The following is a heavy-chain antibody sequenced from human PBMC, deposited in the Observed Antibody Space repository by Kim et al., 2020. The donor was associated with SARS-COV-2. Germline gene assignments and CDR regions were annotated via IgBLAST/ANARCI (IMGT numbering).Heavy chain of an antibody. CDR3: ARGPYYYGSGSYSPGGWFDP. V-gene: IGHV4-34*01. J-gene: IGHJ5*02. D-gene: IGHD3-10*01. Sequence: SQTLSLTCAVYGGSFSGYYWSWIRQPPGKGLEWIGEINHSGSTNYNPSLKSRVTISVDTSKNQFSLKLSSVTAADTAVYYCARGPYYYGSGSYSPGGWFDPWGQGTLVTVSS. CDR2: INHSGST. CDR1: GGSFSGYY.